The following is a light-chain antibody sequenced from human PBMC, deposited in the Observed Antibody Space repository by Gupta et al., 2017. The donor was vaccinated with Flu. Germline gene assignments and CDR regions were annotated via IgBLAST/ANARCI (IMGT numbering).Light chain of an antibody. CDR3: QQCYSYPFT. V-gene: IGKV1-8*01. CDR2: TAS. J-gene: IGKJ4*01. CDR1: QGINTY. Sequence: GDRVTITCRASQGINTYLAWYQQKPGKAPKLLIYTASTLQTGVPSRFSGSGSGTEFTLTISTLQSEDFATYYCQQCYSYPFTFGGGTKVEIK.